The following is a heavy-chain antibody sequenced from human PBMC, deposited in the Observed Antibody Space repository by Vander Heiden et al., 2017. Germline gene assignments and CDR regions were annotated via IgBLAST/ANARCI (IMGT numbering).Heavy chain of an antibody. CDR1: GTAMSSYF. Sequence: QVQLQESGPGLVKPSETLSLTCSVSGTAMSSYFWSWIRQTPGKGLEWIGYISYNGVTKYNPSLKSRATLSVDTSKRQFSLNLRSVAAADTAVYYCAAGRMTRYLDFWSRGTLITVSS. CDR2: ISYNGVT. J-gene: IGHJ2*01. CDR3: AAGRMTRYLDF. V-gene: IGHV4-59*08.